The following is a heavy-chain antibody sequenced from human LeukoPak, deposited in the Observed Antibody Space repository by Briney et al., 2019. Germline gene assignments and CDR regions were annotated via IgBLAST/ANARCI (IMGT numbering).Heavy chain of an antibody. D-gene: IGHD1-26*01. Sequence: GGSLRLSCAASGFTFSSYGMHWVRQAPGKGLEWVAVISYDGSNKYYADSVKGRFTISRDNSKNSVFLQMNSLRAEDTAVYYCARGGSRGSFWGQGILVTVSS. CDR1: GFTFSSYG. CDR3: ARGGSRGSF. J-gene: IGHJ4*02. CDR2: ISYDGSNK. V-gene: IGHV3-30*03.